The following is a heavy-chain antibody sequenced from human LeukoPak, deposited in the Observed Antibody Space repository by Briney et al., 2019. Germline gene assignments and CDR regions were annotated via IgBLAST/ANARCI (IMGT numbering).Heavy chain of an antibody. CDR3: ARDGDSRGTGAFDI. CDR1: GVSVSSGSYY. CDR2: IYYSGST. V-gene: IGHV4-61*01. J-gene: IGHJ3*02. Sequence: SETLSLTCTVSGVSVSSGSYYWSWIRQPPGKGLEWIGYIYYSGSTNYNPSLKSRVTISVDTSKNQFSLKLSSVTAADTAVYYCARDGDSRGTGAFDIWGQGTMVTVSS. D-gene: IGHD1-1*01.